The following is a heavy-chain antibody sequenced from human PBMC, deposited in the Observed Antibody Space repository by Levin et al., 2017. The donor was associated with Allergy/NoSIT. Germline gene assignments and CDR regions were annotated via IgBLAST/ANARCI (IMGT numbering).Heavy chain of an antibody. V-gene: IGHV5-51*01. CDR1: GYSFTSYW. J-gene: IGHJ2*01. CDR2: IYPGDSDT. D-gene: IGHD1-26*01. CDR3: ARPRPQPSVGGYFDL. Sequence: GGSLRLSCKGSGYSFTSYWIGWVRQMPGKGLEWMGIIYPGDSDTRYSPSFQGQVTISADKSISTAYLQWSSLKASDTAMYYCARPRPQPSVGGYFDLWGRGTLVTVSS.